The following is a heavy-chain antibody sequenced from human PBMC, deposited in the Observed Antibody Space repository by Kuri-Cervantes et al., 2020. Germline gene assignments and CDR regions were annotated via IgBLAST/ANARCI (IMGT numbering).Heavy chain of an antibody. CDR3: ARDPTGAIWFRDNDAFDI. Sequence: SCAVSGGSISSSNWWSWVRQPPGKGLEWIGEIYHSGSTNYNPSLKGRVTISVDTSKNQFSLKLSSVTAADTAVYYCARDPTGAIWFRDNDAFDIWGQGTMVTVSS. V-gene: IGHV4-4*02. J-gene: IGHJ3*02. D-gene: IGHD3-10*01. CDR1: GGSISSSNW. CDR2: IYHSGST.